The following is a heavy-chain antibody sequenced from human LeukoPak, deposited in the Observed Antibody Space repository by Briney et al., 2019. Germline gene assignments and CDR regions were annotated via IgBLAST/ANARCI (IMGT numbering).Heavy chain of an antibody. CDR3: ARDGGYSYPRGFDY. J-gene: IGHJ4*02. CDR2: INPNSGGT. CDR1: GYTFTGYY. V-gene: IGHV1-2*02. D-gene: IGHD5-18*01. Sequence: ASVKVSCKASGYTFTGYYMHWVRQAPGQGLEWMGWINPNSGGTNYAQKFQGRVTMTRDTSISTAYMELSRLRSDDTAVYYCARDGGYSYPRGFDYWGQGTLVTASS.